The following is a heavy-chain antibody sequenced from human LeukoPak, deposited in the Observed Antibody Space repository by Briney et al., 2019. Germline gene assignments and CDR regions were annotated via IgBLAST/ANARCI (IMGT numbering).Heavy chain of an antibody. CDR3: AKGVRGGLGYFDY. CDR1: GFTFSDYY. Sequence: PGGSLRLSCAVSGFTFSDYYMSWIRQAPGKGLEWVSYISSGGSTISHADSVKGRFTISRDNAENSLYLQMNSLRAEDAAVYYCAKGVRGGLGYFDYWGQGTLVTVSS. V-gene: IGHV3-11*01. D-gene: IGHD3-10*01. J-gene: IGHJ4*02. CDR2: ISSGGSTI.